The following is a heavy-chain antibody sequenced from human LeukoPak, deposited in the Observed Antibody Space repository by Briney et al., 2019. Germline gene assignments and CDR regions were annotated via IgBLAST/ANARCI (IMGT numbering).Heavy chain of an antibody. D-gene: IGHD5-18*01. Sequence: PGGSLRLSCAASGFTFSDYYMSWIRQAPGKGLEWVSYISSSGSTIYYADSVKGRFTISRDNAKNSLYLQMNSLGAEDTAVYYCARVYSYGYLIDYWGQGTLVTVSS. CDR1: GFTFSDYY. CDR3: ARVYSYGYLIDY. V-gene: IGHV3-11*01. CDR2: ISSSGSTI. J-gene: IGHJ4*02.